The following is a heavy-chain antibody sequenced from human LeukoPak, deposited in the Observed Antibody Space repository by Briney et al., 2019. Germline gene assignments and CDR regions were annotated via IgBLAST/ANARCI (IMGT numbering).Heavy chain of an antibody. CDR1: GFTLSSFK. CDR3: ARDLTGGEYCDS. CDR2: ISPSSSYI. V-gene: IGHV3-21*01. Sequence: PGGSLRLSCAASGFTLSSFKMTWVRQAPGKGLEWVASISPSSSYISYADSLKGRVTVSRDNAKNSVFLQMSSLRAEDTAVYFCARDLTGGEYCDSWGQGTLVSVSS. D-gene: IGHD3-16*01. J-gene: IGHJ5*01.